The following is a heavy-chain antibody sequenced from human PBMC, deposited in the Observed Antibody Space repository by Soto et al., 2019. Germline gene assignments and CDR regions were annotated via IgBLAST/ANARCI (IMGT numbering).Heavy chain of an antibody. CDR3: ARHYEGRQPHYYYYYYMDV. CDR2: IYYSGST. J-gene: IGHJ6*03. D-gene: IGHD3-3*01. Sequence: SETLSLTCTVSGGSISSSSYYWGWIRQPPGKGLEWIGSIYYSGSTYYNPSLKSRVTISVDTSKNQFSLKLSSVTAADTAVYYCARHYEGRQPHYYYYYYMDVWGKGTTVTVSS. CDR1: GGSISSSSYY. V-gene: IGHV4-39*01.